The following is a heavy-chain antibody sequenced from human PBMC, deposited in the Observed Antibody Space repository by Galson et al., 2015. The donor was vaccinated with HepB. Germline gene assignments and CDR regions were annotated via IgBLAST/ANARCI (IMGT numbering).Heavy chain of an antibody. CDR3: ARGLAVAGTGY. Sequence: SVKVSCKASGYAFSNYDINWVRQATGQGLEWMGWMKPNSGDTGYAQKFQGRVTMTSDTSTSTAYMEVTDLRSEDTAVYFCARGLAVAGTGYWGQGTLVTVSS. J-gene: IGHJ4*02. CDR1: GYAFSNYD. V-gene: IGHV1-8*01. D-gene: IGHD6-19*01. CDR2: MKPNSGDT.